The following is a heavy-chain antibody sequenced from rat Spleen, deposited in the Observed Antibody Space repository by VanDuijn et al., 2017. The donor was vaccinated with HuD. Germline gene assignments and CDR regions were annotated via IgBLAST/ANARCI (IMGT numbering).Heavy chain of an antibody. D-gene: IGHD1-12*02. CDR1: GFTFSSFP. Sequence: EVQLVESGGGLVQPGRSMKLSCAASGFTFSSFPMAWVRQAPTKGLEWVATISTSGGSTYYRDSVKGRFTISRDNAKSTLYLQMNSLRSEDTATYYCTRGLMVLITTGDYFDYWGQGVMVTVSS. CDR3: TRGLMVLITTGDYFDY. V-gene: IGHV5-46*01. CDR2: ISTSGGST. J-gene: IGHJ2*01.